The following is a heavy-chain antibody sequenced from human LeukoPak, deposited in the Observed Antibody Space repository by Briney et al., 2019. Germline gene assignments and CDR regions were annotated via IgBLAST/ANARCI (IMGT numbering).Heavy chain of an antibody. V-gene: IGHV4-38-2*01. CDR3: ARSPERWLQLLIDY. Sequence: PSETLSLTCAVSGYSISSGYYWGWIRQPPGKGLEWIGSIYHSGSSYYKPSLKSRVTISVDTSKNQFSLKLSAVTAADTAVYYCARSPERWLQLLIDYWGQGTLVTVSS. CDR1: GYSISSGYY. D-gene: IGHD5-24*01. CDR2: IYHSGSS. J-gene: IGHJ4*02.